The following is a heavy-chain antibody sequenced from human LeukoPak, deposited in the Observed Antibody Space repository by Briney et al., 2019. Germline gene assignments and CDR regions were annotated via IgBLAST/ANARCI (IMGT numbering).Heavy chain of an antibody. CDR3: LRDWYGSGSYWQIRESYFDY. CDR2: IKSKTDGGTT. J-gene: IGHJ4*02. V-gene: IGHV3-15*01. Sequence: PGASLRLSCAASGFTFSNAWMSWVRQAPGKGLEWVGRIKSKTDGGTTDYAAPVKGRFTISRDDSKHTLYLQMNSLKTEDTAVYYCLRDWYGSGSYWQIRESYFDYWGQGTLVTVSS. D-gene: IGHD3-10*01. CDR1: GFTFSNAW.